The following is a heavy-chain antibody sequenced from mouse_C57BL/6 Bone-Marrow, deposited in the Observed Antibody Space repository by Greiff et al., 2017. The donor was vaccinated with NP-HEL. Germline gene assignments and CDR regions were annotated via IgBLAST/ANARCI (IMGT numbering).Heavy chain of an antibody. CDR3: ARAYYSNWGFAY. J-gene: IGHJ3*01. Sequence: QVQLQQSGPELVKPGASVKISCKASGYAFSSSWMNWVKQRPGKGLEWIGRIYPGDGDTNYNGKFKGKATLTADKSSSTAYMQLSSLTSEDSAVYFCARAYYSNWGFAYWGQGTLVTVSA. CDR2: IYPGDGDT. D-gene: IGHD2-5*01. CDR1: GYAFSSSW. V-gene: IGHV1-82*01.